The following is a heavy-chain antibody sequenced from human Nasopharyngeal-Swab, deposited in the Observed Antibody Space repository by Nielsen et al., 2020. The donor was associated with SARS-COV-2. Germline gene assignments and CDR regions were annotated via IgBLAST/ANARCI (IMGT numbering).Heavy chain of an antibody. CDR2: ISYDGSNK. CDR3: ASGVVEMATIKKGDDAFDI. J-gene: IGHJ3*02. CDR1: GFTFSSYA. D-gene: IGHD5-24*01. Sequence: EGSLRLSCAASGFTFSSYAMHWVRQAPGKGLEWVAVISYDGSNKYYADSVKGRFTISRDNSKNTLYLQMNSLRAEDTTVYYCASGVVEMATIKKGDDAFDIWGQGTMVTVSS. V-gene: IGHV3-30-3*01.